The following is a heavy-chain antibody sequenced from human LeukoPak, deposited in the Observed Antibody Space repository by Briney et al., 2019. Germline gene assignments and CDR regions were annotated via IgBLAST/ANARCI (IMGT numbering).Heavy chain of an antibody. CDR3: AKHGELLSWFDP. J-gene: IGHJ5*02. CDR2: IYYSGST. CDR1: GGSISSSRYF. Sequence: PSETLSLTCTVSGGSISSSRYFWRWIRQPPGKGLEWIVSIYYSGSTYYNPSLKSRVTISVDTSKNHFSLKLRSVTAADTAVYYCAKHGELLSWFDPWGQGTQVTVSS. D-gene: IGHD1-26*01. V-gene: IGHV4-39*01.